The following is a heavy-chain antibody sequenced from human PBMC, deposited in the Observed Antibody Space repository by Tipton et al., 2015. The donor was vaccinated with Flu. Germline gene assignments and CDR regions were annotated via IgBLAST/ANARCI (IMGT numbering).Heavy chain of an antibody. CDR1: GYTFTDYY. CDR2: INPNSGGT. V-gene: IGHV1-2*02. CDR3: ARDFHSSDY. D-gene: IGHD4-11*01. Sequence: QSGAEVKKPGASVKVSCKASGYTFTDYYMHWVRQAPGQGLEWMGWINPNSGGTYYAQKFQGRVTVTRDTSISTAYMELSGLRSDDTAVYYCARDFHSSDYWGQGTLVTVTS. J-gene: IGHJ4*02.